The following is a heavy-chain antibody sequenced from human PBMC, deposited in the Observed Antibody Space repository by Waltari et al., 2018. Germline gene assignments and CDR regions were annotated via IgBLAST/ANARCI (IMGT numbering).Heavy chain of an antibody. Sequence: QVQLQESGPGLVKPSETLSLTCTVSGGSISSYYWSWIRQPPGKGLEWIGYIYYSGSTNYNPSLKSRVTISVDTSKNQFSLKLSSVTAADTAVYYCARGGGDGYSPDAFDIWGQGTMVTVSS. V-gene: IGHV4-59*01. CDR1: GGSISSYY. J-gene: IGHJ3*02. CDR2: IYYSGST. D-gene: IGHD5-18*01. CDR3: ARGGGDGYSPDAFDI.